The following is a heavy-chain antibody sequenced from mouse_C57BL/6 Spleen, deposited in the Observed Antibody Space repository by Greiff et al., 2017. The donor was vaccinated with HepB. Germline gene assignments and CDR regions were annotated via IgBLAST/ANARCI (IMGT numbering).Heavy chain of an antibody. J-gene: IGHJ2*01. CDR1: GYTFTSYW. CDR2: IDPSDSYT. D-gene: IGHD4-1*02. Sequence: VQLQQSGAELVKPGASVKLSCKASGYTFTSYWMQWVKQRPGQGLEWIGEIDPSDSYTNYNQKFKGKATLTVDTSSSTAYMQLSSLTSEDSAVYYCASTGDYWGQGTTLTVSS. CDR3: ASTGDY. V-gene: IGHV1-50*01.